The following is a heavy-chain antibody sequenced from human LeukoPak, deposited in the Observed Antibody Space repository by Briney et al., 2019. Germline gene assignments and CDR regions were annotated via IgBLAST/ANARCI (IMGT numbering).Heavy chain of an antibody. Sequence: SETLSLTCTVSGGSISNSTYYWGWIRQPRGEGLGWIGIINYSGTTYDNSVLKSRVTISVDTSRNQFSLKLNSVTAADTAVYYCVRHLSKLRYFDWQNWFDPWGQGNLVTVSS. J-gene: IGHJ5*02. CDR3: VRHLSKLRYFDWQNWFDP. V-gene: IGHV4-39*01. CDR2: INYSGTT. D-gene: IGHD3-9*01. CDR1: GGSISNSTYY.